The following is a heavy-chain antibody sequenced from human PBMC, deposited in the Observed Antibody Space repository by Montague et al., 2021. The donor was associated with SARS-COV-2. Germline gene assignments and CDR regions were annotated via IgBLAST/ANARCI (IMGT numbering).Heavy chain of an antibody. Sequence: SETLSLTCTVSGGSISSSSYYWGWIRQPPGKGLEWIGGIYYSGSTYYNPSLQSRVTISVDTSKNQFSLKLSSVTAADTAVYYCAGALIMITFGGVIAHWFDPWR. J-gene: IGHJ5*02. V-gene: IGHV4-39*07. CDR3: AGALIMITFGGVIAHWFDP. CDR1: GGSISSSSYY. D-gene: IGHD3-16*02. CDR2: IYYSGST.